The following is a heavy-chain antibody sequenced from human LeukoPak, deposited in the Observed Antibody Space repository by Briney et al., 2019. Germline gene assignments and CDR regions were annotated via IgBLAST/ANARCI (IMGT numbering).Heavy chain of an antibody. CDR3: ARATGYCSSTSCYNYFDY. Sequence: SETLSLTCAVSGYSISSGYYWGWIRQPPGKGLEWIGSIYHSGSTYYNPSLNSPVTISVDTSKNQFSLKLSSVTAADTAVYYCARATGYCSSTSCYNYFDYWGQGTLVTVSS. D-gene: IGHD2-2*02. V-gene: IGHV4-38-2*01. CDR2: IYHSGST. J-gene: IGHJ4*02. CDR1: GYSISSGYY.